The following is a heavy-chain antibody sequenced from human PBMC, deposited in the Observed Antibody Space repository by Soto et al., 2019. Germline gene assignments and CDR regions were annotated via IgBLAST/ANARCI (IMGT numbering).Heavy chain of an antibody. Sequence: WETLSLTCTVSGDSIRNYYWSWIRQPPGKGLEYIGYIFCSGSTNYNPSLKSRVAISVDTSRNQFALKLRSVTAADTATYYCARVKRGYSYGSIIDFWGRGTLVTVSS. V-gene: IGHV4-59*01. CDR2: IFCSGST. D-gene: IGHD5-18*01. CDR3: ARVKRGYSYGSIIDF. J-gene: IGHJ4*01. CDR1: GDSIRNYY.